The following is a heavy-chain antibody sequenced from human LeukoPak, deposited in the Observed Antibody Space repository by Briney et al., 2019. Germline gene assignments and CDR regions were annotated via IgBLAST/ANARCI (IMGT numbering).Heavy chain of an antibody. CDR2: IYYSGST. Sequence: SETLSLTCTVSGGSISSYYWSWIRQPPGKGLEWIGYIYYSGSTNYNPSLKSRVTISVDTSKNQFSLKLSSVTAADTAVYYCAREEKYCSGGSCYFYYYYGMDVWGQGTTVTVSS. D-gene: IGHD2-15*01. J-gene: IGHJ6*02. CDR1: GGSISSYY. V-gene: IGHV4-59*12. CDR3: AREEKYCSGGSCYFYYYYGMDV.